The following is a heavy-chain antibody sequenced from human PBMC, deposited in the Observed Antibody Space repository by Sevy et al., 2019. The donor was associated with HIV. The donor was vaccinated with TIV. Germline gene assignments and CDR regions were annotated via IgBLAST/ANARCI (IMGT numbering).Heavy chain of an antibody. Sequence: GGSLRLSCAASGLTVSDNFMSWVRQAPGKGLEWVSVIYIGGPTYYADSLKGHFTISSDNSKNTLYLQMNSLRAEDTAVYYCARGKHVSGYYGSFDYWGQGTLVTVSS. CDR2: IYIGGPT. CDR3: ARGKHVSGYYGSFDY. D-gene: IGHD5-12*01. CDR1: GLTVSDNF. V-gene: IGHV3-53*01. J-gene: IGHJ4*02.